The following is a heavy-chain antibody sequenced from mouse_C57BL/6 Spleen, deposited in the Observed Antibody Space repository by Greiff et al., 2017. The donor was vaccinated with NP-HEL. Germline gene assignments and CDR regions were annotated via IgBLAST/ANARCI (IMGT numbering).Heavy chain of an antibody. V-gene: IGHV14-1*01. CDR1: GFTITDYF. CDR3: TTEGDRVWFAY. CDR2: IDPEDGDT. Sequence: GAELLRPGASVKLSCTASGFTITDYFMHWVKQGPEQGLEWIGRIDPEDGDTEYAPKFQGKATMTADTSSNTAYLQLSSLTSEDTAVYYCTTEGDRVWFAYWGQGTLVTVSA. D-gene: IGHD3-3*01. J-gene: IGHJ3*01.